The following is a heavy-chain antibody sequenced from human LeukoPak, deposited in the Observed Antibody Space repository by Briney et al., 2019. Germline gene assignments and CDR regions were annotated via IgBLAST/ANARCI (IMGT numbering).Heavy chain of an antibody. CDR1: GGSFSGYY. Sequence: PSETLSLTCAVYGGSFSGYYWSWIRQPPGKGLEWIGEINHSGSTNYNPSLKSRVTISVDTSKNQFSLKLSSVTAADTAVYYCARGRWTVTTGFSGYYYYYYMDVWGKGTTVTVSS. D-gene: IGHD4-17*01. V-gene: IGHV4-34*01. J-gene: IGHJ6*03. CDR2: INHSGST. CDR3: ARGRWTVTTGFSGYYYYYYMDV.